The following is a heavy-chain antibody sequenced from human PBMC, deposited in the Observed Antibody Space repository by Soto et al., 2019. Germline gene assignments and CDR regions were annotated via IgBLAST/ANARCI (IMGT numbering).Heavy chain of an antibody. D-gene: IGHD1-26*01. CDR3: ARSIVGATYCMDV. CDR2: IYYSGST. CDR1: GGSVSSGSYY. J-gene: IGHJ6*01. Sequence: SETLSLTCTVSGGSVSSGSYYWSWIRQPPGKGLEWIGYIYYSGSTNYNPSLKSRVTISVDTSKNQFSLKLSSVTAADTAVYYCARSIVGATYCMDVWGQGTTVTVSS. V-gene: IGHV4-61*01.